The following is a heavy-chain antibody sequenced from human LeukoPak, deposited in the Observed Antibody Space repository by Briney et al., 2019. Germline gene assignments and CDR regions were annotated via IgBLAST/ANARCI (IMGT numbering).Heavy chain of an antibody. CDR3: ARDRKYGSESLRRLDY. J-gene: IGHJ4*02. D-gene: IGHD3-10*01. CDR1: GGSISSDDYY. CDR2: ISYSGNT. Sequence: PPQTLSLTCTVSGGSISSDDYYWSWIRQPPGKGLEWIGYISYSGNTYYNPSLKSRVTISVDTSKNQFSLKLSSVTVADTAVYYCARDRKYGSESLRRLDYWGQGTLVTVSS. V-gene: IGHV4-30-4*01.